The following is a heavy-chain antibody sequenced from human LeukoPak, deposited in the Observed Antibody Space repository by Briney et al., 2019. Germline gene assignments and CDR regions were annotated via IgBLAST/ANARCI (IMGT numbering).Heavy chain of an antibody. D-gene: IGHD6-13*01. Sequence: SGGSLRLSCAASGFTFSSYAMTWVRQAPGKGLEWVSAISGSGSTTYYADSVKGRFTISRDNSKNTLYLQMNSLRSEDTAVYYCATVLARYSSSWDFDYWGQGTLVTVSS. CDR2: ISGSGSTT. CDR1: GFTFSSYA. J-gene: IGHJ4*02. V-gene: IGHV3-23*01. CDR3: ATVLARYSSSWDFDY.